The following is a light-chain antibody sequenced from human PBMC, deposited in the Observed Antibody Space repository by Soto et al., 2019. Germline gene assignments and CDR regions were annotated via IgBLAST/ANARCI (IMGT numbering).Light chain of an antibody. CDR1: QGISSA. Sequence: AIQLTQSPSSLSASVGDRVTITCRASQGISSALAWYQQKPGKAPKLLIYDASSLESGVPSRFSGSGSGTDFTLTIRNLQPEDFAPYYCQQFNSYPQTFGPGTKVDIK. V-gene: IGKV1-13*02. CDR2: DAS. J-gene: IGKJ3*01. CDR3: QQFNSYPQT.